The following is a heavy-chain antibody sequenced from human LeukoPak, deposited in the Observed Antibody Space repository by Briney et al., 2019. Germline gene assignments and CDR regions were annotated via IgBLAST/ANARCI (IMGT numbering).Heavy chain of an antibody. CDR3: ARDREDGYNYYFDY. CDR1: GFTFSSYA. CDR2: TSYDGSNK. V-gene: IGHV3-30-3*01. J-gene: IGHJ4*02. D-gene: IGHD5-24*01. Sequence: PGGSLRLSCAASGFTFSSYAMHWVRQAPGKGLEWVAVTSYDGSNKYYADSVKGRFTISRDNSKNTLYLQMNSLRAEDTAVYYCARDREDGYNYYFDYWGQGTLVTVSS.